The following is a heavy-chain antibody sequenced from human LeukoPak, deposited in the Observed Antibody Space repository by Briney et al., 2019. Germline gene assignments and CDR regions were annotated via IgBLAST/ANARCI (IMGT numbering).Heavy chain of an antibody. CDR1: GFTFSSYA. V-gene: IGHV3-30-3*01. CDR2: IPYDGSNK. Sequence: GGSLRLSCAASGFTFSSYAMHWVRQAPVKVLEWVAVIPYDGSNKYYADSVKGRFTISRDNSKNTLYLQMNSLRAEDTAVYYCARGDSSSWYALDIWGQGTMVTVSS. CDR3: ARGDSSSWYALDI. J-gene: IGHJ3*02. D-gene: IGHD6-13*01.